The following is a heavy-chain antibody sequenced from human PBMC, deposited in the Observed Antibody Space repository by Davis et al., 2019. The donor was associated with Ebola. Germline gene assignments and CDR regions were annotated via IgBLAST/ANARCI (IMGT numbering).Heavy chain of an antibody. D-gene: IGHD2-2*01. Sequence: SLKISCEASGFTFGDYAMHWVRQPPGQGLEWVASISWHTVKTGYSDSVKGRFTISRDTSKNTLYLQMNSLRADDTAVYYCAREGKYRDESRTFDYWGQGTLVTVSS. CDR2: ISWHTVKT. CDR3: AREGKYRDESRTFDY. J-gene: IGHJ4*02. V-gene: IGHV3-9*01. CDR1: GFTFGDYA.